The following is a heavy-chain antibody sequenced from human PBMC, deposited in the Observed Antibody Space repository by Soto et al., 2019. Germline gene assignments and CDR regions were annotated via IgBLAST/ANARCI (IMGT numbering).Heavy chain of an antibody. V-gene: IGHV1-2*04. CDR3: ARTALMYSSGWINAFDV. D-gene: IGHD6-19*01. J-gene: IGHJ3*01. Sequence: GASVNGACKASGYTLTGDYVHWVRQAQGRGLEWMGWINPNSGGTNYAQKFQGWVTMTRDTSISTAYMELSRLRSDDTAVYYCARTALMYSSGWINAFDVWGQGTMVTVSS. CDR1: GYTLTGDY. CDR2: INPNSGGT.